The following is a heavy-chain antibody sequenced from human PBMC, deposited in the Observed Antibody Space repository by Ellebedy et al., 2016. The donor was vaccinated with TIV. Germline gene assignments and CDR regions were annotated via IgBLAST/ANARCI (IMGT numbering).Heavy chain of an antibody. Sequence: PGGSLRLSCAASGFTFSRYWMSWVRQAPGKGLEWVASIQEAGNDKYYLDSVKGRFTISRDNAKNSLYLQMNSLRAEDTAMYYCAKISSGPYCPFDYWGQGTLVTVSS. D-gene: IGHD2-15*01. J-gene: IGHJ4*02. V-gene: IGHV3-7*01. CDR2: IQEAGNDK. CDR1: GFTFSRYW. CDR3: AKISSGPYCPFDY.